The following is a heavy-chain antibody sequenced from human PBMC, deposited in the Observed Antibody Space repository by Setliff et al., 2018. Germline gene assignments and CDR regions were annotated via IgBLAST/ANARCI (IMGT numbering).Heavy chain of an antibody. CDR3: ARVRYSGFDY. D-gene: IGHD5-12*01. J-gene: IGHJ4*02. CDR1: GFSFSGHE. V-gene: IGHV3-48*03. Sequence: SLRLSCAASGFSFSGHEMNWVRQAPGKGLEWISSISTLGGAIYYADSVKGRFTISRDNAKNSLYLQMNNLRAEDTAVYYCARVRYSGFDYWGQGTLVTVS. CDR2: ISTLGGAI.